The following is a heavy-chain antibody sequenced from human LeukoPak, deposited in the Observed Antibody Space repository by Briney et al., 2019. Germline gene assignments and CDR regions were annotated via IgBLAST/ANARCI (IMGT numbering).Heavy chain of an antibody. J-gene: IGHJ4*02. D-gene: IGHD6-13*01. CDR1: GGSFSGYY. CDR3: ARYLQLGNTALDY. CDR2: INHSGST. Sequence: SEALSLTCAVYGGSFSGYYWSWIRQPPGKGLEWIGEINHSGSTNYNPSLKSRVTISVDTSKNQFSLKLSSVTAADTAVYYCARYLQLGNTALDYWGQGTLVTVSS. V-gene: IGHV4-34*01.